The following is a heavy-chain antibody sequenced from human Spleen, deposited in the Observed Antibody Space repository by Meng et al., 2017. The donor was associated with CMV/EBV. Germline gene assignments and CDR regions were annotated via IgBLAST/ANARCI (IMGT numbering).Heavy chain of an antibody. J-gene: IGHJ1*01. CDR3: ARDNGGSTSDWAGFQD. CDR1: YSISDYA. V-gene: IGHV7-4-1*02. CDR2: ISTRTGIP. D-gene: IGHD6-19*01. Sequence: YSISDYAMNWVRQAPGQSLEWMGWISTRTGIPTYAQGFTGRFVFSLDTSVNTVYLQITSLKAEDTAVYYCARDNGGSTSDWAGFQDWGQGTLVTVSS.